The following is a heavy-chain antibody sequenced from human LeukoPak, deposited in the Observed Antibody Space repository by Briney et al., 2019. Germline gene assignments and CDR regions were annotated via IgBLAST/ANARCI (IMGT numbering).Heavy chain of an antibody. J-gene: IGHJ6*02. CDR1: GFTFSSYW. D-gene: IGHD4-4*01. CDR3: ARYSPEPYYYYYGMDV. Sequence: PGGSLRLSCAASGFTFSSYWMHWVRQAPGKGLVWVSRIKSDGSSTSYADSVKGRFTIPRDNAKNTLYLQMNSLRAEDTAVYYCARYSPEPYYYYYGMDVWGQGTTVTVSS. V-gene: IGHV3-74*01. CDR2: IKSDGSST.